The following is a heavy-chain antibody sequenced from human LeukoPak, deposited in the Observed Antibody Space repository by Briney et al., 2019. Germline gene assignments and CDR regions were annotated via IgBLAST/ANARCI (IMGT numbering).Heavy chain of an antibody. CDR2: IXIRGST. J-gene: IGHJ4*02. V-gene: IGHV4-4*07. D-gene: IGHD2-21*01. CDR3: ARDERTVGVVDY. Sequence: SETLSLTCXXSGGSISXXXXXXXRXXXXXXXXXIGRIXIRGSTNDXPXLXXXXTMXXXTSKNQYSLKQRSVTAADTAVYYCARDERTVGVVDYWGQGILVTVSS. CDR1: GGSISXXX.